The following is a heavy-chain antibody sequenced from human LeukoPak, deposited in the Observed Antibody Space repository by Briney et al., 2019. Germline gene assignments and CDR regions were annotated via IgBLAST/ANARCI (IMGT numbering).Heavy chain of an antibody. Sequence: TASETLSLTCTVSGGSISSGDYYWSWIRQPPGKGLEWIGYIYYSGSTYYNPSLKSRVTISVDTSKNQFSLKLSSVTAADTAVYYCARVQSRTYYDFWSGYPSAFDMWGQGTMVTVSS. J-gene: IGHJ3*02. CDR1: GGSISSGDYY. D-gene: IGHD3-3*01. V-gene: IGHV4-30-4*08. CDR2: IYYSGST. CDR3: ARVQSRTYYDFWSGYPSAFDM.